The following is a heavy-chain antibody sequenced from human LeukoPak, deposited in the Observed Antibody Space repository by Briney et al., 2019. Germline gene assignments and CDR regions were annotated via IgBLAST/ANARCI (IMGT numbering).Heavy chain of an antibody. V-gene: IGHV3-30*18. CDR1: GFTLSNFG. D-gene: IGHD5-18*01. J-gene: IGHJ2*01. CDR2: ISDDGSNT. Sequence: TGRSLRLSCTASGFTLSNFGMHWVGQAPGKGLEWVAVISDDGSNTFYADSVKGRFTISRDNSKNTLYLQLNSLRPEDTAVYYCAKDADTATIIYWYFDLWGRGTLVTVSS. CDR3: AKDADTATIIYWYFDL.